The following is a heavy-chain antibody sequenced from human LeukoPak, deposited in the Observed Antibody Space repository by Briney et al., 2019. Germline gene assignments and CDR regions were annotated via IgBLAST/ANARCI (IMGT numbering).Heavy chain of an antibody. CDR1: GFTFRSNG. D-gene: IGHD5/OR15-5a*01. CDR3: TRVSLSSNKYYFDY. Sequence: GGSLRLSCAASGFTFRSNGIHWVRQAPGKGLEWVAFIRSETYGGAIEYHASVQGRFSISRDDSKGIAYLQMNSLKTEDTAVYYCTRVSLSSNKYYFDYWAQGTLVTVSS. J-gene: IGHJ4*02. CDR2: IRSETYGGAI. V-gene: IGHV3-49*04.